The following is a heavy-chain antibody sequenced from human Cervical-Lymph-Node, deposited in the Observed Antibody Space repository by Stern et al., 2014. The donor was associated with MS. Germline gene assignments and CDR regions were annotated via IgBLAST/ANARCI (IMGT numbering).Heavy chain of an antibody. J-gene: IGHJ4*02. CDR2: IYWDDQK. CDR3: AHRTAGPFDY. V-gene: IGHV2-5*02. Sequence: VTLRESGPALVKPTQTLKLTCTFSGFSLSTSGLGVGRIRQPPGEALEWLAYIYWDDQKRYSPSLKSRLTITKDTSKNQVVLTLTNVDPVDTATYYCAHRTAGPFDYWGQGTLVTVSS. CDR1: GFSLSTSGLG.